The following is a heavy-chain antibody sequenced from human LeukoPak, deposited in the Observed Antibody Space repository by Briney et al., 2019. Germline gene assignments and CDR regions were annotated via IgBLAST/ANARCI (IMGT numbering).Heavy chain of an antibody. J-gene: IGHJ4*02. Sequence: PSETLSLTCAVYGGSFSGYYWSWIRQPPGKGLEWIGEINYSGSTNYNPSLKSRVTISVDTSKNQFSLKLSSVTAADTAVYYCARVSSGYSSSWFDYWGQGTLVTVSS. V-gene: IGHV4-34*01. CDR1: GGSFSGYY. CDR3: ARVSSGYSSSWFDY. D-gene: IGHD6-13*01. CDR2: INYSGST.